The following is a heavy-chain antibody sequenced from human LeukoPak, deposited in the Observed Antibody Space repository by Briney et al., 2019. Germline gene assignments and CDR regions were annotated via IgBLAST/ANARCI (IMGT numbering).Heavy chain of an antibody. CDR1: GFTFSSYG. CDR2: IWYDGSNK. CDR3: ARLTHSNAMDV. V-gene: IGHV3-33*01. D-gene: IGHD2-15*01. Sequence: GGSLRPSCAASGFTFSSYGMHWVRQAPGKGPEWVAVIWYDGSNKYYADSVKGRFTISRDNSKNTLYLQMNSLRAEDTAVYYCARLTHSNAMDVWGQGTTVTVS. J-gene: IGHJ6*02.